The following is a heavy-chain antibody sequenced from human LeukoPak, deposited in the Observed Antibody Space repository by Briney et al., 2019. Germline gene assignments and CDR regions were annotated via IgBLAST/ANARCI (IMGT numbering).Heavy chain of an antibody. D-gene: IGHD3-10*01. V-gene: IGHV3-21*01. CDR2: ISSSSSYI. CDR3: ARFYYGSGSEGYFDY. Sequence: GGSLRLSCAASGFTFSSYAMSWVRQAPGKGLEWVSSISSSSSYIYYADSVKGRFTISRDNAKNSLYLQMNSLRAEDTAVYYCARFYYGSGSEGYFDYWGQGTLVTVSS. CDR1: GFTFSSYA. J-gene: IGHJ4*02.